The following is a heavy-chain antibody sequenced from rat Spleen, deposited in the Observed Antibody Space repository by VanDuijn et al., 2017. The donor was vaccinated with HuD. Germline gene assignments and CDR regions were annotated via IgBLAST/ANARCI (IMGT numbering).Heavy chain of an antibody. J-gene: IGHJ3*01. CDR1: GFTFSDYY. CDR3: XTNXXXPGXXNWXXX. V-gene: IGHV5-20*01. Sequence: EVQLVESGGGLVQPGRSLKLSCAASGFTFSDYYMAWVRQAPTKGLEWVASISYDGGSTYYRDSVKGRFTIPRDNAKSSLYLQMDSLRSADTRTYXXXTNXXXPGXXNWXXXWGQGTXXTVSS. D-gene: IGHD1-4*01. CDR2: ISYDGGST.